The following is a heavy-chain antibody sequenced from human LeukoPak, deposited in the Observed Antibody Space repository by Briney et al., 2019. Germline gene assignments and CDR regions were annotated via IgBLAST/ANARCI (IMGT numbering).Heavy chain of an antibody. CDR2: ISAYNGNT. CDR1: GYTFTSYG. J-gene: IGHJ5*02. D-gene: IGHD3-3*01. CDR3: ARVLYYDFWSGYYLPNRFDP. V-gene: IGHV1-18*01. Sequence: ASVKVSCKASGYTFTSYGISWVRQAPGQGLEWTGWISAYNGNTNYAQKLQGRVTMTTDTSTSTAYMELRSLRSDDTAVYYCARVLYYDFWSGYYLPNRFDPWGQGTLVTVSS.